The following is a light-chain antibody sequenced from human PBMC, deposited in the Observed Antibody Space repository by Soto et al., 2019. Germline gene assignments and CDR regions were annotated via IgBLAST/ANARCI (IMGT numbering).Light chain of an antibody. V-gene: IGKV3-11*01. CDR1: QSVSTS. CDR3: QVRDVWPS. Sequence: IVLTQSPVTLAVSPGESAVLSCRASQSVSTSLAWYQHKPGQAPRLFIYDASKRAPGIPARFTGSGSGAHFTLTISSLEPEDIAVYYCQVRDVWPSXGQGTKV. J-gene: IGKJ1*01. CDR2: DAS.